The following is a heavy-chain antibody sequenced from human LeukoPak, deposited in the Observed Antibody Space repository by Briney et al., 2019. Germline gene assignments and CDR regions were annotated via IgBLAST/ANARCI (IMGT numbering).Heavy chain of an antibody. CDR3: ASLPPPQGIDV. CDR1: GFTVSSNY. Sequence: GGSLRLSCAASGFTVSSNYMSWVRQAPVKGLEWVSVIYSGGSTYYADSVKGRFTISRDNSKNTLYLQMNSLRAEDTAVYYCASLPPPQGIDVWGKGTTVTVSS. J-gene: IGHJ6*04. V-gene: IGHV3-53*01. D-gene: IGHD1-14*01. CDR2: IYSGGST.